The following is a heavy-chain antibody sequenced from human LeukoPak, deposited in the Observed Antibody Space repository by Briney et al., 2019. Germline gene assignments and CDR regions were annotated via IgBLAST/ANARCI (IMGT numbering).Heavy chain of an antibody. J-gene: IGHJ4*02. CDR2: IIPIFGTA. Sequence: SVKVSCKASGGTFSSYAISWVRQAPGQGLEWMGGIIPIFGTANYAQKFQGRVTITTDESTSTAYMELSSLRAEDTAVYYCAKDPMRGDWFDYWGQGTLVTVSS. CDR1: GGTFSSYA. V-gene: IGHV1-69*05. D-gene: IGHD2-21*02. CDR3: AKDPMRGDWFDY.